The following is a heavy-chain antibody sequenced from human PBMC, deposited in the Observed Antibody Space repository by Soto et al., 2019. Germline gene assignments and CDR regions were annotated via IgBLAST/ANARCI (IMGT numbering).Heavy chain of an antibody. CDR2: IYYSGST. D-gene: IGHD6-19*01. J-gene: IGHJ4*02. CDR1: GCSISSYY. V-gene: IGHV4-59*01. Sequence: SETLSLTCTFSGCSISSYYWSWIRQPPEKGLEWIGYIYYSGSTNYNPSLKSRVTISVDTSKNQFSLKLSSVTAADTAVYYCARGGSGWSLDYWGQGTLVTVSS. CDR3: ARGGSGWSLDY.